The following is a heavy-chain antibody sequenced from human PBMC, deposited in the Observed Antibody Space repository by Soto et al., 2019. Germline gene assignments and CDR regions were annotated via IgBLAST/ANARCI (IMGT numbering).Heavy chain of an antibody. J-gene: IGHJ4*02. Sequence: EVQLLESGGGLVQPGGSLRLSCAASGFTFSSYAMSWVRQAPGKGLEWVSGISGCGSSTYYADSVKGRFTISRDNSKNTVYLEMDSLRAEDTAVYYCAKNVTMVPGELFEYWGQGTLVTVSS. D-gene: IGHD3-10*01. CDR2: ISGCGSST. V-gene: IGHV3-23*01. CDR3: AKNVTMVPGELFEY. CDR1: GFTFSSYA.